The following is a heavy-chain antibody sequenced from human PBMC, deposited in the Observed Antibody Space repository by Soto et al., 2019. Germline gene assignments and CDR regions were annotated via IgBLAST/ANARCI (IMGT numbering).Heavy chain of an antibody. J-gene: IGHJ3*02. CDR1: GFTFSSYA. Sequence: PGGSLRLSCAASGFTFSSYAMSWVRQAPGKGLEWVSAISGSGGSTYYADSVKGRFTISRDNSKNALYLQMNSLRAEDTAVYYCAKDILGGWELPNDAFDIWGQGTMVTVSS. D-gene: IGHD1-26*01. CDR3: AKDILGGWELPNDAFDI. V-gene: IGHV3-23*01. CDR2: ISGSGGST.